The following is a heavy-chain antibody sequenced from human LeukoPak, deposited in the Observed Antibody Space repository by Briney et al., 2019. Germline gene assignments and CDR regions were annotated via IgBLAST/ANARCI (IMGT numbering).Heavy chain of an antibody. D-gene: IGHD3-3*01. J-gene: IGHJ6*03. CDR1: GGSISSGDYY. V-gene: IGHV4-30-4*08. CDR3: ARDRYDSKGHYYMDV. CDR2: IYYSGST. Sequence: TSQTLSLTCTVSGGSISSGDYYWSWIRQPPGKGLEWIGYIYYSGSTYYNPSLKSRVTISVDTSKNQFSLKLSSVTAADTAVYYCARDRYDSKGHYYMDVWGKGTTVTVSS.